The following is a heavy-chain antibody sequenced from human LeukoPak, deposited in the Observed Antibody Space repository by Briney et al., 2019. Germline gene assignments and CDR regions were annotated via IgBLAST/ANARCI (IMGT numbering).Heavy chain of an antibody. D-gene: IGHD3-3*01. CDR3: ARGGYDFWSGPYGMDV. V-gene: IGHV1-8*01. J-gene: IGHJ6*02. CDR1: GYTFTSYD. CDR2: MNPNSGNT. Sequence: ASVKVSCTASGYTFTSYDINWVRQATGQGLEWMGWMNPNSGNTGYAQKFQGRVTMTRNTSISTAYMELSSLRSEDTAVYYCARGGYDFWSGPYGMDVWGQGTTVTVSS.